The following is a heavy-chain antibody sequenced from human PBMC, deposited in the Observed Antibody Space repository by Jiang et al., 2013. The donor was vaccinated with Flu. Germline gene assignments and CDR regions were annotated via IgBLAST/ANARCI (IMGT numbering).Heavy chain of an antibody. J-gene: IGHJ5*02. D-gene: IGHD1-26*01. V-gene: IGHV4-4*07. Sequence: SISSYYWSWIRQPAGKGLEWIGRIYTSGSTNYNPSLKSRVTMSVDTSKNQFSLKLSSVTAADTAVYYCARRKSGSYLRAWFDPWGQGTLVTVSS. CDR2: IYTSGST. CDR1: SISSYY. CDR3: ARRKSGSYLRAWFDP.